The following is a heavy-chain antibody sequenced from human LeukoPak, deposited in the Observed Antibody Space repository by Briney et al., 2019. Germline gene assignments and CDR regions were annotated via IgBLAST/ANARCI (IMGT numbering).Heavy chain of an antibody. V-gene: IGHV3-21*01. CDR1: GFTFSNYE. D-gene: IGHD6-19*01. Sequence: GGSLRLSCAAAGFTFSNYEMNWVRQAPGKGLEWVSSISSISDYIYYADSVKGRFTISRDNAKNSLYLQMNSLRVEDTAVYYCATTLTRDSSGSYGALDYWGQGTLVTVSS. CDR3: ATTLTRDSSGSYGALDY. J-gene: IGHJ4*02. CDR2: ISSISDYI.